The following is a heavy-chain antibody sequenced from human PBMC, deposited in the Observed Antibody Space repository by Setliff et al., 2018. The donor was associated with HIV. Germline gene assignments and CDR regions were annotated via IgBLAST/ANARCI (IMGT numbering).Heavy chain of an antibody. J-gene: IGHJ4*02. D-gene: IGHD3-3*01. CDR3: ARGVNFDY. CDR2: IYYSGST. Sequence: ETLSLTCTVSGGPISSYYWSWIRQPPGKGLEWIGYIYYSGSTNYNPSLKSRVTISVDTTKNQFSRKLSAVTAADTAIYYCARGVNFDYGGQGTQVTVSA. V-gene: IGHV4-59*08. CDR1: GGPISSYY.